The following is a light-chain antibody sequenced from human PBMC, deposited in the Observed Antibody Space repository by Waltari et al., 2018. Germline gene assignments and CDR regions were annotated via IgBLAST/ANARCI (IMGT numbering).Light chain of an antibody. V-gene: IGLV2-23*02. CDR3: CSYAGTPRVV. CDR1: NNDIGSYNL. CDR2: EVN. Sequence: QSALTQPASVSGSLGQSITISCTGTNNDIGSYNLVSWYQQHPGKAPKVIIFEVNKRPSGVSNRFSGSKSGNTASLTVSGLHPEDEADYYCCSYAGTPRVVFGGGTKLTVL. J-gene: IGLJ2*01.